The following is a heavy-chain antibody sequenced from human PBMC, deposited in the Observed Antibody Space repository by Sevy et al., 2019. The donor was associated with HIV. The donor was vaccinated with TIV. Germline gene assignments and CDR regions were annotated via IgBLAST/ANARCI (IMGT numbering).Heavy chain of an antibody. CDR1: GFIFSYYG. CDR3: ARDPHEIMLSGSYYLY. Sequence: GGSLRLSCAESGFIFSYYGMHWVRQAPGKGLEWVAVIWYDGSNTIYADSVKGRFTISRDNSKNILYLQMNSLRDEDTAVYYCARDPHEIMLSGSYYLYWGQGTRVTVSS. J-gene: IGHJ4*02. D-gene: IGHD1-26*01. V-gene: IGHV3-33*01. CDR2: IWYDGSNT.